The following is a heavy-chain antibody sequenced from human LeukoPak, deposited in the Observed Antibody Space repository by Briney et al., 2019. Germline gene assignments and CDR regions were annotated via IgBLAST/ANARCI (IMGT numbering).Heavy chain of an antibody. J-gene: IGHJ3*02. CDR1: GCTVSSYA. Sequence: GGSLRLSCAASGCTVSSYARGWVRQAPGKGLEWVSAISGSGGSTYYADSVKGRFTISRDDSKNTLYLQMNSLRAEDTAVYYCAKDLHGDLRYFDWLFSAFDIWGQGTMVTVSS. CDR2: ISGSGGST. CDR3: AKDLHGDLRYFDWLFSAFDI. D-gene: IGHD3-9*01. V-gene: IGHV3-23*01.